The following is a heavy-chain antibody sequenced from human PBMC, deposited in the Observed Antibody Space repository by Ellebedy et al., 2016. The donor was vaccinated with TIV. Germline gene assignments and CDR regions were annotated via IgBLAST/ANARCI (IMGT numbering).Heavy chain of an antibody. Sequence: AASVKVSCKASGYTFSAYYMHWVRQAPGQDLEWMGWINPNNGDTNCAQKFQGWVTMTRDTSISTAYMDLNRLTSDDTAVYYSARGPRIVGATTGNWFESWGQGTLVTVSS. CDR2: INPNNGDT. CDR3: ARGPRIVGATTGNWFES. D-gene: IGHD1-26*01. CDR1: GYTFSAYY. V-gene: IGHV1-2*04. J-gene: IGHJ5*01.